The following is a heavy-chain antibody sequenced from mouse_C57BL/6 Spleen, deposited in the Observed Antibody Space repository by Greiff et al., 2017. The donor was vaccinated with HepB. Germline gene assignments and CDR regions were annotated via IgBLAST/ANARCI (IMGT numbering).Heavy chain of an antibody. Sequence: QVQLQQSGAELVKPGASVKMSCKASGYTFTTYPIEWMKQNHGKSLEWIGNFHPYNDDTKYNEKFKGKATLTVEKSSSTVYLELSRLTSADSAVYYCARLAYYYGSNSWYFDVWGTGTTVTVSS. V-gene: IGHV1-47*01. J-gene: IGHJ1*03. D-gene: IGHD1-1*01. CDR3: ARLAYYYGSNSWYFDV. CDR1: GYTFTTYP. CDR2: FHPYNDDT.